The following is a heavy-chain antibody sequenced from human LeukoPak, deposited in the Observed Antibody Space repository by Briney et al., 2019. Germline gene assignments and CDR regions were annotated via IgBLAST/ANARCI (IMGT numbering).Heavy chain of an antibody. CDR1: GYSFTSYW. J-gene: IGHJ6*03. CDR3: ARHLGHGDSSSRGLVSYYYYYMDV. V-gene: IGHV5-51*01. D-gene: IGHD6-6*01. Sequence: GESLKISCKGSGYSFTSYWIGWVRQMPGKGLEWMGIIYPGDSDTRYSPSFQGQVTISADKSISTAYLQWSSLKASDTAMYYCARHLGHGDSSSRGLVSYYYYYMDVWGKGTTVTVSS. CDR2: IYPGDSDT.